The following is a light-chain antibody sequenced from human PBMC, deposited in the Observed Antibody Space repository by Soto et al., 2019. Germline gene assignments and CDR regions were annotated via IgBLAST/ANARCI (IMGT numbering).Light chain of an antibody. CDR1: QSVGNH. Sequence: EIVLTQSPTTLSLSPGERAILSCRASQSVGNHLAWYQQKAGQAPRLLIYDASNRATGVPARFSGRGSATYFTLTISGLERDDFAVYYCQQRSNWPLTFGGGTKVDIK. V-gene: IGKV3-11*01. J-gene: IGKJ4*01. CDR2: DAS. CDR3: QQRSNWPLT.